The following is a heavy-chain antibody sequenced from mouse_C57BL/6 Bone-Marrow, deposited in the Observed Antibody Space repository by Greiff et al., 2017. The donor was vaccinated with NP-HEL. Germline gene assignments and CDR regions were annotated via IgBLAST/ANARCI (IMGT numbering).Heavy chain of an antibody. CDR1: GFNIKDDY. J-gene: IGHJ2*01. CDR3: TTGVITTVVAD. V-gene: IGHV14-4*01. D-gene: IGHD1-1*01. CDR2: IDPENGDT. Sequence: VKLMESGAELVRPGASVKLSCTASGFNIKDDYMHWVKQRPEQGLEWIGWIDPENGDTEYASKFQGKATITADTSSNTAYLQLSSLTSEDTAVYYCTTGVITTVVADWGQGTTLTVSS.